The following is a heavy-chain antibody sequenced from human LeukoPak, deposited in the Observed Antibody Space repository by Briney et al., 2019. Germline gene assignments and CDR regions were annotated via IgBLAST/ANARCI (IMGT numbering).Heavy chain of an antibody. CDR1: GFTFSSYD. CDR3: ERCPGWGTFDI. CDR2: IGTAGDT. Sequence: GGSLRLSCAASGFTFSSYDMHWVRQGTGKGLEWVSAIGTAGDTYYPASVKGRFTTSRENAKNSFYLQMNSVRAGDTAVYYCERCPGWGTFDIWGQGTMVTVSS. J-gene: IGHJ3*02. V-gene: IGHV3-13*04. D-gene: IGHD1-1*01.